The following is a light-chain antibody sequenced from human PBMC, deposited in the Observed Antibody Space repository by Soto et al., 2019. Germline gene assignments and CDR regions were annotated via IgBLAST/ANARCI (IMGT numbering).Light chain of an antibody. CDR2: RNS. CDR3: GTWDDSLSGPV. V-gene: IGLV1-47*01. J-gene: IGLJ3*02. CDR1: SSNIGTYY. Sequence: QSALTQVPSASGTPGQRVTISCSGSSSNIGTYYVYWYQQLPGTAPRLLVYRNSQRPSGVPDRFSGSRSGTSASLAISGLRSEDEGDYYCGTWDDSLSGPVFGGGTKLTVL.